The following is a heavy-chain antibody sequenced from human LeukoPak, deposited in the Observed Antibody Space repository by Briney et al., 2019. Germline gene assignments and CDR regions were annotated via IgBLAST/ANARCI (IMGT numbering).Heavy chain of an antibody. V-gene: IGHV3-30*03. Sequence: GGSLRLSCTPSGFTFENYGMHWVRQAPGKGLEWVALISYDGGNIYYADSVQGRFTISRDNSNNRLYLQMNSLRSEDMAVYYCARDPPIGSDWSQNYFDYWGQGTLVTVSS. CDR1: GFTFENYG. CDR2: ISYDGGNI. D-gene: IGHD6-19*01. CDR3: ARDPPIGSDWSQNYFDY. J-gene: IGHJ4*02.